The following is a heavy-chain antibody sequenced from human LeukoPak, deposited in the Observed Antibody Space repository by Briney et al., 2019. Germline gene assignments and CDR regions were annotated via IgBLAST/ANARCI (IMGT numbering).Heavy chain of an antibody. CDR2: IYYSGST. D-gene: IGHD3-3*01. Sequence: SETLSLTCTVSGCSISSYYWSWIRQPPAKGLEWIGYIYYSGSTNYNPSLKSRVTISVDTSKNQFSLKLSSVTAADTAVYYCAGAPLLGIFGLDPWGQGTLVTVSS. CDR3: AGAPLLGIFGLDP. V-gene: IGHV4-59*01. CDR1: GCSISSYY. J-gene: IGHJ5*02.